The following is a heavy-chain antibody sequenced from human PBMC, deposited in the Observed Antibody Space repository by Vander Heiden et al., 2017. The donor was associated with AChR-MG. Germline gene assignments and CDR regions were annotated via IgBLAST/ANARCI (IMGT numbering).Heavy chain of an antibody. D-gene: IGHD3-3*01. CDR1: GGSISSSSYY. Sequence: QLQLQESGPGLVKPSETLSLTCTVSGGSISSSSYYWGWIRQPPGKGLEWIGSIYYSGSTYYNPSLKSRVTISVDTSKNQFSLKLSSVTAADTAVYYCATYYDFWSGSHNFDYWGQGTLVTVSS. CDR2: IYYSGST. J-gene: IGHJ4*02. CDR3: ATYYDFWSGSHNFDY. V-gene: IGHV4-39*01.